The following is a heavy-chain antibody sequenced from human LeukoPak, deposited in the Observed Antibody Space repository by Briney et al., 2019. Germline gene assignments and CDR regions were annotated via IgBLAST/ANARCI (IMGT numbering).Heavy chain of an antibody. CDR2: IYYSGST. CDR1: GGSISSYY. CDR3: ARAADYDFWSGYASSNNWFDP. V-gene: IGHV4-59*01. J-gene: IGHJ5*02. Sequence: SETLSLTCTVSGGSISSYYWSWIRQPPGKGLEWIGYIYYSGSTNYNPSLKSRVTISVDTSKNQFSLKLSSVTAADTAVYYCARAADYDFWSGYASSNNWFDPWGQGTLVTVSS. D-gene: IGHD3-3*01.